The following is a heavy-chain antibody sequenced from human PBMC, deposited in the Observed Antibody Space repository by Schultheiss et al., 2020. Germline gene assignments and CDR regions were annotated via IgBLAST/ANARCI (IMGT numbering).Heavy chain of an antibody. J-gene: IGHJ6*02. CDR1: GGSISSYY. V-gene: IGHV4-34*01. D-gene: IGHD4-17*01. Sequence: SETLSLTCTVSGGSISSYYWSWVRQPPGKGLEWIGEINHSGSTYYNPSLKSRVTISVDTSKNQFSLKLSSVTAADTAVYYCARRYGDDGMDVWGQGTTVTVSS. CDR3: ARRYGDDGMDV. CDR2: INHSGST.